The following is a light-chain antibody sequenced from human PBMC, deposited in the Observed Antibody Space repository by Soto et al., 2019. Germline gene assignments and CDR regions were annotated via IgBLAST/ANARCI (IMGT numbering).Light chain of an antibody. CDR2: GVT. Sequence: QSALAQPPSASGSPGQSVTISCTGSGSDIGAYNFVSWYQQHPGKAPKLMIFGVTERPSGVPDRFSGSKSGNTDSLTVSGLQADDEAVYYCYSYAGRNIWVFGGGTKLTVL. CDR3: YSYAGRNIWV. J-gene: IGLJ3*02. V-gene: IGLV2-8*01. CDR1: GSDIGAYNF.